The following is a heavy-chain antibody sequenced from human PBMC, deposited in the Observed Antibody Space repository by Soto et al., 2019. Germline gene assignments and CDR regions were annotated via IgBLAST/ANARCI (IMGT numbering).Heavy chain of an antibody. Sequence: PGGSLRLSCAASGFTFSSYAMHWVRQAPGKGLEWVAVISYDGSNKYYADSVKGRFTISRDNSKNTLYLQMNSLRAEDTAVYYCARDPPNPGGYYLDYWGQGTLVTVSS. D-gene: IGHD3-22*01. CDR1: GFTFSSYA. CDR2: ISYDGSNK. V-gene: IGHV3-30-3*01. J-gene: IGHJ4*02. CDR3: ARDPPNPGGYYLDY.